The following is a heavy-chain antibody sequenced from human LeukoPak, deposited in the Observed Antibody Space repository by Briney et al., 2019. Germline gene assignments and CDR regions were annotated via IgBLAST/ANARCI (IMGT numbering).Heavy chain of an antibody. CDR2: ISPYNANT. CDR1: GYTFTTYG. V-gene: IGHV1-18*01. Sequence: GASVKVSCKASGYTFTTYGISWVRQAPGQGLEWMGWISPYNANTNYAQKFQGRVTITTDTSTSTAYMELSSLRSEDTAVYYCARGAGIVVVPAAPVLWGQGTLVTVSS. CDR3: ARGAGIVVVPAAPVL. D-gene: IGHD2-2*01. J-gene: IGHJ4*02.